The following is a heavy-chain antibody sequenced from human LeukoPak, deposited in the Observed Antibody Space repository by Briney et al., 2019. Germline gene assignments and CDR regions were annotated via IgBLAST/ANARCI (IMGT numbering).Heavy chain of an antibody. V-gene: IGHV3-9*01. CDR3: AKAKLRYFDWYLDY. Sequence: PGGSLRLSCAASGFTFDDYAMHWVRQAPGKGLEWVSGISWNSGSIGYADSVKGRFTISRDNAKNSLYLQMNSLRAEDTALYYCAKAKLRYFDWYLDYWGQGTLVTVSS. D-gene: IGHD3-9*01. J-gene: IGHJ4*02. CDR1: GFTFDDYA. CDR2: ISWNSGSI.